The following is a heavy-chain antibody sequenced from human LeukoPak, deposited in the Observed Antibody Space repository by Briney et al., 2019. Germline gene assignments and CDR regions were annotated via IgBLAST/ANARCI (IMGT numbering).Heavy chain of an antibody. D-gene: IGHD5-24*01. J-gene: IGHJ6*03. CDR3: AKSDGYKNYYYYYYMDV. CDR1: GFTFSSYC. Sequence: GGSLRLFCAASGFTFSSYCMHWVRQAPGKGLEWVAVIWYDGSNKYYVDSVKGRFTISRDNSKNTLYLQMNSLRAEDTAVYYCAKSDGYKNYYYYYYMDVWGKGTTVTVSS. V-gene: IGHV3-33*06. CDR2: IWYDGSNK.